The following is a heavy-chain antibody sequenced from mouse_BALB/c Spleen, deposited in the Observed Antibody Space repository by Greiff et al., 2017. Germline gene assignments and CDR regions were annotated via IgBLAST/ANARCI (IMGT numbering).Heavy chain of an antibody. CDR3: ARDPELGPFFDY. CDR2: ISYDGSN. D-gene: IGHD4-1*01. V-gene: IGHV3-6*02. CDR1: GYSITSGYF. Sequence: EVKLQESGPGLVKPSQSLSLTCSVTGYSITSGYFWYWIRQFPGNKLEWLGYISYDGSNNYNPSLKNRISITRDTSKNQFFLKLNSVTTEDTATYYCARDPELGPFFDYWGQGTTLTVSS. J-gene: IGHJ2*01.